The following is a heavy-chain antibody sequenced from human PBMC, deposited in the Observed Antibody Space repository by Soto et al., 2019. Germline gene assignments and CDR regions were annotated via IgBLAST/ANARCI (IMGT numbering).Heavy chain of an antibody. D-gene: IGHD4-17*01. CDR2: TYYSGST. J-gene: IGHJ5*02. CDR1: GGSISSSSFY. CDR3: ARLPHIYDYGNYNWFDP. Sequence: SETLSLTCTVSGGSISSSSFYWGWIRQPPGKGLEWIGSTYYSGSTYYNPSLKSRVTISVDTSKNQFSLKLSSVTAADTAVYYCARLPHIYDYGNYNWFDPRGQGTLVTVPS. V-gene: IGHV4-39*01.